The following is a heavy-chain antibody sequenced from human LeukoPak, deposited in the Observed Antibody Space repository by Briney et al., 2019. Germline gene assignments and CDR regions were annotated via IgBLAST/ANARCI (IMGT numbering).Heavy chain of an antibody. Sequence: GGSLRLSCTASGFSFSNYWMSWVRQAPGKGLEWLANINQVGSQIYSVDSVKGRFTIFRDNAKNSVYLQMNSLRAEDTAVYYCARIGYSSSCFDYWGQGTLVTVPS. D-gene: IGHD6-6*01. V-gene: IGHV3-7*01. CDR2: INQVGSQI. CDR3: ARIGYSSSCFDY. CDR1: GFSFSNYW. J-gene: IGHJ4*02.